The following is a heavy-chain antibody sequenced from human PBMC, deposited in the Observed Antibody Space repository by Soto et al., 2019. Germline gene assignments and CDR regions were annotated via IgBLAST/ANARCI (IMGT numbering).Heavy chain of an antibody. Sequence: GGSLRLSCAASGFTFGSYDMHWVRQATGKGLEWVSAIGTAGDTYYPGSVKGRFTISRENAKNSLYLQMNSLRAGDTAVYYCARAKRIAARPGYYGMDVWGQGTTVTVSS. V-gene: IGHV3-13*01. D-gene: IGHD6-6*01. CDR1: GFTFGSYD. CDR2: IGTAGDT. J-gene: IGHJ6*02. CDR3: ARAKRIAARPGYYGMDV.